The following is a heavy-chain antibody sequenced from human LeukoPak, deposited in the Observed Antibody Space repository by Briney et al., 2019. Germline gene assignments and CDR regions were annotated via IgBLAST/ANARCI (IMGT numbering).Heavy chain of an antibody. V-gene: IGHV4-38-2*02. D-gene: IGHD6-13*01. J-gene: IGHJ4*02. CDR1: GYSISSGYY. CDR2: IYHSGST. Sequence: SETLSLTCTVSGYSISSGYYWGRIRQPPGKGLEWIGSIYHSGSTYYNPSLKSRVTISVDTSKNQFSLKLSSVTAADTAVYYCARVIRVAAASYYFDYWGQGTLVTVSS. CDR3: ARVIRVAAASYYFDY.